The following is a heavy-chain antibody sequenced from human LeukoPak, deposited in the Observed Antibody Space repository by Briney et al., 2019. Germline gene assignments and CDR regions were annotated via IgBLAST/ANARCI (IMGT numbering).Heavy chain of an antibody. D-gene: IGHD6-13*01. CDR2: IIIVGTYT. V-gene: IGHV3-74*01. CDR1: GFTFSIYW. CDR3: AREVGFGSSWYRTGYYYYMDV. J-gene: IGHJ6*03. Sequence: GGSHRPSCAASGFTFSIYWMHSARLRAGKWMVWHARIIIVGTYTDHAHSRTGRFTISRDNSKNSLYRQMNSLRAEDTAVYYCAREVGFGSSWYRTGYYYYMDVWGKGTTVTIS.